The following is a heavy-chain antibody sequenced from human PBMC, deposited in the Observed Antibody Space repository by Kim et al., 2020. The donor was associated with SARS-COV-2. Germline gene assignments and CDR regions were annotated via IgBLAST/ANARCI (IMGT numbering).Heavy chain of an antibody. D-gene: IGHD6-19*01. CDR1: GFTFEDYA. CDR2: ISGDGDST. J-gene: IGHJ4*02. V-gene: IGHV3-43*02. Sequence: GGSLRLSCAASGFTFEDYAMHWVRQVPGKSLEWVSLISGDGDSTSYADSVKGRFTISRDNRKYFMYLQMNSLRNEDYALYYCAKMSRGSGWPHSFDSWGQGTLVTVSS. CDR3: AKMSRGSGWPHSFDS.